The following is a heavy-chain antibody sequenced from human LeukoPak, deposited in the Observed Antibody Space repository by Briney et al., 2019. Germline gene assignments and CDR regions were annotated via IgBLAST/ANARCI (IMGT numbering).Heavy chain of an antibody. CDR3: ARDPYYYGSGSYYLYPYFDY. J-gene: IGHJ4*02. CDR2: ISSSSSTI. CDR1: GFTFSSYS. V-gene: IGHV3-48*01. Sequence: TGGSLRLSCAASGFTFSSYSMNWVRQAPGKGLEWVSYISSSSSTIYYADSVKGRFTFSRDNSKNTLYLEMNSLRAEDTAVYYCARDPYYYGSGSYYLYPYFDYWGQGTLVTVSS. D-gene: IGHD3-10*01.